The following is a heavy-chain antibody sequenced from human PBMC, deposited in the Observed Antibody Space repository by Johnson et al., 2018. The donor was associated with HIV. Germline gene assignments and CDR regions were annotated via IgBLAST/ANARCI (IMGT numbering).Heavy chain of an antibody. D-gene: IGHD2-15*01. J-gene: IGHJ3*02. CDR3: ARDTYCSGGYAFDM. CDR1: GFTFSSYW. CDR2: IKQDGSEK. V-gene: IGHV3-7*01. Sequence: EVQLVESGGGLVQPGGSLRLSCAASGFTFSSYWMSWVRQAPGKGLEWVANIKQDGSEKYYVDSVKGRFTISRDNAKNSLYLQMNSLRAEDTAVYYCARDTYCSGGYAFDMWGQGTMVTVSS.